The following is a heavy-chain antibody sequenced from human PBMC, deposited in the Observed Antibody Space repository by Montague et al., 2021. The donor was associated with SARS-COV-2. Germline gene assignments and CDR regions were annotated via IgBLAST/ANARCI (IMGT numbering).Heavy chain of an antibody. V-gene: IGHV3-48*03. CDR3: ARDLKQFRGIFHYSYGMDV. CDR1: GFAFSNYE. Sequence: SLRLSCATSGFAFSNYEFHWVRQAPGKGLEWLSGISSGGNSIDTADSVKGRFIISRDNAKNSLYLQMNSLRVEDTAVYYCARDLKQFRGIFHYSYGMDVWGQGTTVIVSS. D-gene: IGHD3-9*01. CDR2: ISSGGNSI. J-gene: IGHJ6*02.